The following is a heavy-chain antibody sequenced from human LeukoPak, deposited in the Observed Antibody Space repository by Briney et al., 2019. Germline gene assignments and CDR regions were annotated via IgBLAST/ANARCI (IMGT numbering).Heavy chain of an antibody. CDR1: GFTFNSYA. D-gene: IGHD1-26*01. Sequence: PGGSLRLSCTASGFTFNSYAMSWVRQAPGKGLEWVSDISSSGGNTYYADSVKGRFTISRDNSGNTLYLQMNSLRGDDTAVYYCAKDVGKWESLHFFDYWGQGTLVTVSS. CDR2: ISSSGGNT. CDR3: AKDVGKWESLHFFDY. J-gene: IGHJ4*02. V-gene: IGHV3-23*01.